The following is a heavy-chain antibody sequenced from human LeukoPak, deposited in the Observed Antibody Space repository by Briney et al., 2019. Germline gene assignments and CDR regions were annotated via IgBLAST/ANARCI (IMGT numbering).Heavy chain of an antibody. D-gene: IGHD1-26*01. Sequence: SEALSLTCTVSDGSISSYYWSWIRQPPGKGLEWIGYIYYSGSTNYNPSLKSRVTISVDTSKNQFSLKLSSVTAADTAVYYCARDGISGSYYAEYFQHWGQGTLVTVSS. CDR1: DGSISSYY. CDR3: ARDGISGSYYAEYFQH. J-gene: IGHJ1*01. V-gene: IGHV4-59*01. CDR2: IYYSGST.